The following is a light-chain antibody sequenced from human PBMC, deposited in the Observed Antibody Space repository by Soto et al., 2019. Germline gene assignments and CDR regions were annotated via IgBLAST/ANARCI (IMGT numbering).Light chain of an antibody. Sequence: DIQMTQSPSTLSASVGDRVTITCRASQSISNGLAWYQQKPGKAPNLLIYKASTLKSGVPSRFSGSGSGTEFTLTVSSLQPDDFATYYCQQYNSYSYTFGQGTKLEI. CDR1: QSISNG. CDR3: QQYNSYSYT. V-gene: IGKV1-5*03. J-gene: IGKJ2*01. CDR2: KAS.